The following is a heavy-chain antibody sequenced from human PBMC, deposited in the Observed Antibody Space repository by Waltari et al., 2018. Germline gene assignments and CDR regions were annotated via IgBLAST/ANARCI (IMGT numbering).Heavy chain of an antibody. CDR2: IRGYEGYP. V-gene: IGHV1-18*01. CDR3: ARLYDASAYYNTYLDP. Sequence: QVQLVQSGAEVRKPGASVKVSCKASGYTFSNYGIAWVRQAPGQGREWVGWIRGYEGYPKYARECQGRLPFTTDTSPNTAHMELRSLRSDDTAVYYCARLYDASAYYNTYLDPWGQGALVTVSS. D-gene: IGHD3-22*01. J-gene: IGHJ5*02. CDR1: GYTFSNYG.